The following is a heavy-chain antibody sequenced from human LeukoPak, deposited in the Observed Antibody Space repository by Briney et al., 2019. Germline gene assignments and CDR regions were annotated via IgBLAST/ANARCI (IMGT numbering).Heavy chain of an antibody. CDR3: ARCGDSSSWYPLFDY. V-gene: IGHV3-53*01. Sequence: PGGSLRLSCAASGFTFSSYAMSWVRQAPGKGLEWVSVIYSGGSTYYADSVKGRFTISRDNSKNTLYLQMNSLRAEDTAVYYCARCGDSSSWYPLFDYWGQGTLVTVSS. D-gene: IGHD6-13*01. CDR2: IYSGGST. CDR1: GFTFSSYA. J-gene: IGHJ4*02.